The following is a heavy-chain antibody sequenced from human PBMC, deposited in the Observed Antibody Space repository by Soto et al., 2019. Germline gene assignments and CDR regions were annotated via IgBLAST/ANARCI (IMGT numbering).Heavy chain of an antibody. CDR2: INHSGST. D-gene: IGHD2-21*02. V-gene: IGHV4-34*01. J-gene: IGHJ4*02. Sequence: SETLSLTCADYGGSFSDYYWSWIRQPPGKGLEWIGEINHSGSTNYNPSLKSRVTISVDTSKNQFSLKLSSVTAADTAVYYCARGLVTPLPYWGQGTLVTVSS. CDR3: ARGLVTPLPY. CDR1: GGSFSDYY.